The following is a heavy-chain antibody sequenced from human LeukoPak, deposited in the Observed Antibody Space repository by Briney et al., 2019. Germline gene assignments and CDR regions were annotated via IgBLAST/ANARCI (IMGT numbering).Heavy chain of an antibody. CDR1: GYTFTSYD. V-gene: IGHV1-8*01. CDR3: ARSGSGTTDMDV. D-gene: IGHD3-10*01. J-gene: IGHJ6*03. CDR2: MNPNSGNT. Sequence: ASVKVSCKASGYTFTSYDINWVRQATGQGLEWMGWMNPNSGNTGYAQKFQGRVTMTRNTSIGTAYMELSSLRSEDTAVYYCARSGSGTTDMDVWGKGTTVTVSS.